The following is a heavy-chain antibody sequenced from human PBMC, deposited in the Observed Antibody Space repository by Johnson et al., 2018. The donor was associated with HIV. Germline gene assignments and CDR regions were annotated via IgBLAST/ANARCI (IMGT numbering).Heavy chain of an antibody. CDR3: AKDREAWYISRWSPTDAFDI. Sequence: VHLVESGGGVVQPGRSLRLSCAASGFTLSHYGMHWVRQAPGNGPEWVALISYDGSNAYYADSVKGRFTVSRDNSKNTLYLQMISLRAEDTAVYYCAKDREAWYISRWSPTDAFDIWGQGTMVTVSS. CDR2: ISYDGSNA. V-gene: IGHV3-30*18. CDR1: GFTLSHYG. J-gene: IGHJ3*02. D-gene: IGHD6-13*01.